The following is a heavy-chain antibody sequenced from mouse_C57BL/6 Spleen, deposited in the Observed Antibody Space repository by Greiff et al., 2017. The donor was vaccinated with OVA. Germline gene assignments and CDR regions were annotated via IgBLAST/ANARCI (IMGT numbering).Heavy chain of an antibody. CDR2: FYPGSGSI. V-gene: IGHV1-62-2*01. CDR1: GYTFTEYT. Sequence: QVHVKQSGAELVKPGASVKLSCKASGYTFTEYTIHWVKQRSGQGLEWIGWFYPGSGSIKYNEKFKDKATLTADKSSSTVYMELSRLTSEDSAVYFCARHEAPYDYDGPMDYWGQGTSVTVSS. CDR3: ARHEAPYDYDGPMDY. D-gene: IGHD2-4*01. J-gene: IGHJ4*01.